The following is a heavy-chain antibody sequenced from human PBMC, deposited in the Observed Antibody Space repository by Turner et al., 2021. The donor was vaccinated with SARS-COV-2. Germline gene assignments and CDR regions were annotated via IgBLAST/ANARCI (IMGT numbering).Heavy chain of an antibody. J-gene: IGHJ5*02. Sequence: QVQLQESGPGLVKPSETLSLTCTVSGGSISSYYWSWIRQPPGKGLEWIGYIYYSGSNKYNPSLKRRVSISVDTSKNQFSLKLTSVTAADTAGYYCARGRGGGGSSNNWFDPWGQGTLVIVSS. CDR3: ARGRGGGGSSNNWFDP. CDR2: IYYSGSN. V-gene: IGHV4-59*01. CDR1: GGSISSYY. D-gene: IGHD2-15*01.